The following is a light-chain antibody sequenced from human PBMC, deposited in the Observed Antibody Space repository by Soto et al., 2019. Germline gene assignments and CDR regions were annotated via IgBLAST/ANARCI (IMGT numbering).Light chain of an antibody. Sequence: DIQMTQSPSTLSASVGDRVTITCRASQNIGTSLAWYQQTPGKAPKLLISDASILESGVPSRFSASGSGTEFTLIISSLQPDDFATYYCQQYTSYSWTFGQGTKVDIK. V-gene: IGKV1-5*01. CDR1: QNIGTS. J-gene: IGKJ1*01. CDR3: QQYTSYSWT. CDR2: DAS.